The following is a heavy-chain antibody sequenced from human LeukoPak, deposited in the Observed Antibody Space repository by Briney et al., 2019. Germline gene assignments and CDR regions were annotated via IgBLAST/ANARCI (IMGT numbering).Heavy chain of an antibody. D-gene: IGHD2-15*01. CDR3: AKYCSGGSCYKDAFDI. J-gene: IGHJ3*02. CDR1: GYTFTGYY. V-gene: IGHV1-2*02. Sequence: GASVKVSCKASGYTFTGYYMHWVRQAPGQGLEWMGWINANSGGTNYAQKFQGRVTMTRDTSISTAYMELSRLRSDDTAVYYCAKYCSGGSCYKDAFDIWGQGTMVTVSS. CDR2: INANSGGT.